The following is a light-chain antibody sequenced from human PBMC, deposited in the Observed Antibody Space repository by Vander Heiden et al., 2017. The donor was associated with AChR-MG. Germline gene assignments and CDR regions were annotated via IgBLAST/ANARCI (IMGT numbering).Light chain of an antibody. CDR1: ASNVGKNF. CDR2: DDD. Sequence: QSVLPQPPLVSAAPGQTVTIPCSGSASNVGKNFVFWYQQLPGTVPKLLIYDDDQRPSGIPDRFSGSKSATSATLGITGLQAGDEANYYCETWDSSLTAVVFGGGTMLTVL. CDR3: ETWDSSLTAVV. V-gene: IGLV1-51*01. J-gene: IGLJ3*02.